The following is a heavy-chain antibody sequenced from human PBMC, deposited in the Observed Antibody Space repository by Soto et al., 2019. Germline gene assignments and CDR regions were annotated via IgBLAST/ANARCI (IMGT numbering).Heavy chain of an antibody. CDR1: GFTFSSYA. CDR3: AKKRYSSSWNYYYYGMDV. D-gene: IGHD6-13*01. Sequence: EVQLLESGGGLVQPGGSLGLSCAASGFTFSSYAMSWVRQAPGKGLEWVSAICGSGGSTYYADSVKGRFTISRDNSKNTLYLQMNSLRAEDTAVYYCAKKRYSSSWNYYYYGMDVWGQGTTVTVSS. V-gene: IGHV3-23*01. J-gene: IGHJ6*02. CDR2: ICGSGGST.